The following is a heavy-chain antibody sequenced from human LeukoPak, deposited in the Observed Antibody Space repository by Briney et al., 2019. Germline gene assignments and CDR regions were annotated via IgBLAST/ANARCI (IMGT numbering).Heavy chain of an antibody. J-gene: IGHJ6*02. V-gene: IGHV1-69*04. CDR2: IIPILGIA. CDR3: AKAGGSGSYYFRWAFYPVTSYYYGMDV. CDR1: GGTFSSYA. D-gene: IGHD3-10*01. Sequence: SVKVSCKASGGTFSSYAISWVRQAPGQGLEWMGRIIPILGIANYAQKFQGRVTITADKSTSTAYMELSSLRSEDTAVYYCAKAGGSGSYYFRWAFYPVTSYYYGMDVWGQGTTVTVSS.